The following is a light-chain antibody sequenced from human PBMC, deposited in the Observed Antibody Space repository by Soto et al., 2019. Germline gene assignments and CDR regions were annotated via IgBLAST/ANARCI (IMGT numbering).Light chain of an antibody. CDR3: QQYNSWPLT. CDR2: DAS. V-gene: IGKV1-5*01. CDR1: QSISCC. Sequence: IQMTQSPSILSASLGDRITITCRASQSISCCFAWYQQKPGKAPKLLIYDASSLKSGVPSRFSGSGSGTEFTLTISSLQPEDCAVYYCQQYNSWPLTFGGGTKVDIK. J-gene: IGKJ4*01.